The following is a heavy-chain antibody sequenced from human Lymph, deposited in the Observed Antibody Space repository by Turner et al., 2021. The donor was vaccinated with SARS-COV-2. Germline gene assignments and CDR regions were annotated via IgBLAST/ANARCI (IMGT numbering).Heavy chain of an antibody. D-gene: IGHD3-10*01. J-gene: IGHJ3*02. V-gene: IGHV3-66*01. CDR3: ARDFREGAFDI. CDR2: IYSGGST. Sequence: EVQLVESGGGLVQPGGSLRLSCAASGLTVSSNYMSWVRQAPGKGLEWVSVIYSGGSTFYADSVKGRFTISRDNSKNTLYLQMNGLRAEDTAVYYCARDFREGAFDIWGQGTMVTISS. CDR1: GLTVSSNY.